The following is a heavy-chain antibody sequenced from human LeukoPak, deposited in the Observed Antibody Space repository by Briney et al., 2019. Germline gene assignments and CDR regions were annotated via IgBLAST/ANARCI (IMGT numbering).Heavy chain of an antibody. J-gene: IGHJ4*02. V-gene: IGHV3-20*04. Sequence: GGSLRLSCAASGVTFDDYGMSWVRQAPGKGLEWVSGISWNSGIIGYADSVKGRFTTSRDNAKNSLYLQMNSLRAEDTALYYCARDRTDYGGNPTEFDYWGQGTLVTVSS. CDR1: GVTFDDYG. D-gene: IGHD4-23*01. CDR2: ISWNSGII. CDR3: ARDRTDYGGNPTEFDY.